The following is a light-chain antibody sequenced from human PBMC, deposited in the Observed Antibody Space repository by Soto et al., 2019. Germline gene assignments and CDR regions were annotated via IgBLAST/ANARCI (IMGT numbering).Light chain of an antibody. CDR3: QQYNHWLIT. J-gene: IGKJ5*01. CDR2: GAS. Sequence: EIVMAQAPGTPSASPGERCTLSCRASQSVSSNLAWYQQKHGQXPRXXIYGASTRATGIPARFSGIGSGTEGTLTISSLQSEDGEVYDGQQYNHWLITFGQGTRLEIK. V-gene: IGKV3-15*01. CDR1: QSVSSN.